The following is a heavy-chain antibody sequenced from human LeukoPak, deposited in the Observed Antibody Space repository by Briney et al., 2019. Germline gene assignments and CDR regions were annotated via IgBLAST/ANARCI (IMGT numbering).Heavy chain of an antibody. J-gene: IGHJ4*02. V-gene: IGHV1-46*01. CDR2: INPSGGST. CDR1: GYTFTSYY. CDR3: ARDSTALWFGELLFEYPNFDY. D-gene: IGHD3-10*01. Sequence: GASVKVSCKASGYTFTSYYMHWVRQAPGQGLEWMGIINPSGGSTSYAQKFQGRVTMTRDMSTSTVYMELRSLRSDDTAVYYCARDSTALWFGELLFEYPNFDYWGQGTLVTVSS.